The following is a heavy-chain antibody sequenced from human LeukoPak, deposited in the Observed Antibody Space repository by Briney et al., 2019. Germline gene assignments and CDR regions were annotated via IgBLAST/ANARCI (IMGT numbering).Heavy chain of an antibody. CDR3: ARHSRNCSGGYCYLYY. V-gene: IGHV4-39*01. CDR1: GGSISSDSYY. CDR2: IYSGGTT. J-gene: IGHJ4*02. D-gene: IGHD2-15*01. Sequence: SGTLSLTCSVSGGSISSDSYYWGWIGQPPGKGLEWIGSIYSGGTTYYNPSLKSRVTITVDTSRNQFSLKLTSVTAADAAAYYCARHSRNCSGGYCYLYYWGQGTLVTVSS.